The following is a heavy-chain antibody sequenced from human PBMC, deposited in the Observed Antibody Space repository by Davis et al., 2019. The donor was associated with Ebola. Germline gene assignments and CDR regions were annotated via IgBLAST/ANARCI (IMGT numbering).Heavy chain of an antibody. Sequence: ASVKVSCKASGYTFTSYYMHWVRQAPGQGLEWMGIINPSGGSTSYAQKFQGRVTMTRDTSTSTVYMELSSLRSEDTAVYYCARDRSQVVEVQRIQLWLLDWFDPWGQGTLVTVSS. D-gene: IGHD5-18*01. CDR2: INPSGGST. CDR3: ARDRSQVVEVQRIQLWLLDWFDP. J-gene: IGHJ5*02. CDR1: GYTFTSYY. V-gene: IGHV1-46*01.